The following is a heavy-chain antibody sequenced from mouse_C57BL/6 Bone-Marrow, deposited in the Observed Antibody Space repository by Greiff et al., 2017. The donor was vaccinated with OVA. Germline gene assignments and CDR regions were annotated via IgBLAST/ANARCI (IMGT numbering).Heavy chain of an antibody. CDR2: ISNLAYSI. Sequence: EVKLVESGGGLVQPGGSLKLSCAASGFTFSDYGMAWVRQAPRKGPEWVAFISNLAYSIYYADTVTGRFTISRENAKNTLYLEMSSLRSEDTAMYYCARADSNYLFAYWGQGTLVTVSA. V-gene: IGHV5-15*01. CDR3: ARADSNYLFAY. J-gene: IGHJ3*01. D-gene: IGHD2-5*01. CDR1: GFTFSDYG.